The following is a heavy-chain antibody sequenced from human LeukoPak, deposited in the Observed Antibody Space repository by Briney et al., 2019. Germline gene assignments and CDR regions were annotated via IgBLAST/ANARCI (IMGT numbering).Heavy chain of an antibody. CDR1: GYTLTELS. V-gene: IGHV1-24*01. Sequence: ASVKVSCKVSGYTLTELSMHWVRQAPGKGLEWMGGFDPEDGETIYAQKFQGRVTITEDTSTDTAYMELSSLRSEDTAVYYCATLIRYCSSTSCYTLDYWGQGTLVTVPS. CDR3: ATLIRYCSSTSCYTLDY. D-gene: IGHD2-2*02. CDR2: FDPEDGET. J-gene: IGHJ4*02.